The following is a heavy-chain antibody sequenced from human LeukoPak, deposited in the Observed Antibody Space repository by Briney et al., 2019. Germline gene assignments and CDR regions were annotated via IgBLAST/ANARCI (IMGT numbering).Heavy chain of an antibody. Sequence: SETLSLTCTVSGGSISSYYWSRIRQPPGKGLEWIGYIYYSGSTNYNPSLKSRVTISVDTSKNQFSLKLSSVTAADTAVYYCARGLANFDYWGQGTLVTVSS. V-gene: IGHV4-59*01. CDR3: ARGLANFDY. CDR1: GGSISSYY. CDR2: IYYSGST. J-gene: IGHJ4*02.